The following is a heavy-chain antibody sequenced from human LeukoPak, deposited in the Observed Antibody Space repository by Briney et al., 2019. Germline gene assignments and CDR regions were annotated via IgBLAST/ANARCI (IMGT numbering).Heavy chain of an antibody. Sequence: SETLSLTCTVSGGSISSGGYYWSWIRQHPGKGLEWIGYIYYSGSTYYNPSLKSRVTISVDTSKNQFSLKLSSVTAADTAVYDCARHRVFLARPDYFDYWGQGTLVTVSS. CDR2: IYYSGST. J-gene: IGHJ4*02. CDR1: GGSISSGGYY. D-gene: IGHD6-6*01. V-gene: IGHV4-39*01. CDR3: ARHRVFLARPDYFDY.